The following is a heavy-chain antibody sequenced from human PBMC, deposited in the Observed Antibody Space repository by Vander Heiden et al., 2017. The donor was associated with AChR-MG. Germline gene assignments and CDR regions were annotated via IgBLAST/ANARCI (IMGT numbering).Heavy chain of an antibody. D-gene: IGHD1-7*01. V-gene: IGHV1-3*01. CDR2: IDAANAVT. CDR1: GFTFTGDV. J-gene: IGHJ4*02. CDR3: ARDVTEL. Sequence: QVQLVQSGAEVKKPGASVNISCKASGFTFTGDVIHWVRQAPGQRPEWMGWIDAANAVTKYSQKSQGRVTITRDTSANTVYMELTSLTSEDTAVYYCARDVTELWGQGTLGTVSA.